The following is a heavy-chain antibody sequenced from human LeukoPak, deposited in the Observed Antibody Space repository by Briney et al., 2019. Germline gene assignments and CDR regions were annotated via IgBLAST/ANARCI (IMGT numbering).Heavy chain of an antibody. D-gene: IGHD3-3*01. Sequence: EASVKVSCKASGGTFSSYAISWVRQAPGQGLEWMGGIIPIFGTANYAQKFQGRVTITADESTIIAYMELSSLRSEDTAVYYCARPAGDFWSGYSRTPFDYWGQGTLVTVSS. CDR3: ARPAGDFWSGYSRTPFDY. CDR2: IIPIFGTA. V-gene: IGHV1-69*01. CDR1: GGTFSSYA. J-gene: IGHJ4*02.